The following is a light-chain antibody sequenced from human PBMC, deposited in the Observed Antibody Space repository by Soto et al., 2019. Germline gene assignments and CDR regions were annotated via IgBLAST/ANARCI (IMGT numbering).Light chain of an antibody. CDR1: QSITTY. CDR2: GAS. Sequence: EVVLTQSPGTLSLSPGERATLSCRASQSITTYLAWYQQKPGQAPRLLIYGASSRATGIPDRFSGSGSGADFTLTISRLEPEDFGVYYCQQYGSSLSITFGQGTRLEIK. J-gene: IGKJ5*01. CDR3: QQYGSSLSIT. V-gene: IGKV3-20*01.